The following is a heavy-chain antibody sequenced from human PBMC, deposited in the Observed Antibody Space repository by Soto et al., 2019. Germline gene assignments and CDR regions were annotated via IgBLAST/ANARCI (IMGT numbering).Heavy chain of an antibody. J-gene: IGHJ5*02. Sequence: SGPTLVNPTQTLTLTCIFSGFSLRASGVGVGWIRQPPGKALEWLGFIYWNDDKRYSPSLKSRLTITKDTSKNQVVLTMTNMDPVDTATYYCAKSGSSGWYGWFDPWGQGTQVTVSS. CDR2: IYWNDDK. CDR1: GFSLRASGVG. D-gene: IGHD6-19*01. CDR3: AKSGSSGWYGWFDP. V-gene: IGHV2-5*01.